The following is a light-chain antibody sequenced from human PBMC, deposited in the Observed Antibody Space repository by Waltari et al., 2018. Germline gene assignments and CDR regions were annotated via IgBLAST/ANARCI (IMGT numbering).Light chain of an antibody. CDR3: ASYTSSDSFVV. V-gene: IGLV2-14*03. Sequence: QSALTQPASVSGSPGQSITISCTGTSSHIGDYNFVSWYQHHPGEAPKRVIYDVTKRPSGISNRFSGSKSGNTASLTISGLQAEDEANYVCASYTSSDSFVVFGGGTKLTVL. J-gene: IGLJ2*01. CDR2: DVT. CDR1: SSHIGDYNF.